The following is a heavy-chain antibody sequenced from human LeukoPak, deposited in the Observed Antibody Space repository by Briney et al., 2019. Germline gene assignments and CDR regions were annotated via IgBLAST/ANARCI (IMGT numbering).Heavy chain of an antibody. V-gene: IGHV1-69*05. CDR3: ARDREPEVYYMDV. D-gene: IGHD1-26*01. CDR1: GATFTSNA. Sequence: SVKVSCKASGATFTSNAISWVRQAPGQGLELMGRIIPIFGTANSAQKFQGRVTITTDESTSTTYMELSSLRSEDTAVYYCARDREPEVYYMDVWGKGSTVTVSS. CDR2: IIPIFGTA. J-gene: IGHJ6*03.